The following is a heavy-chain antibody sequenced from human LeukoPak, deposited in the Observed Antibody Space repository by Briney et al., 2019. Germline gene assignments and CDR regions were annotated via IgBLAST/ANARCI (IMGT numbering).Heavy chain of an antibody. CDR2: INPNSGGT. J-gene: IGHJ5*02. V-gene: IGHV1-2*02. CDR1: GYTFTGYY. Sequence: VASVKVSCKASGYTFTGYYMHWMRQAPGQGLEWMGWINPNSGGTNYAQKFQGRVTMTRDTTISTAYMELGSLRSEDTGVYYCARDPPTASWGQGTLVTVSS. CDR3: ARDPPTAS.